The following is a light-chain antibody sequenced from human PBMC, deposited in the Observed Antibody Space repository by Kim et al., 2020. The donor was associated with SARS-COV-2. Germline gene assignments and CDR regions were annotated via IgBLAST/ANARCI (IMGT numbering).Light chain of an antibody. CDR1: QDIRNK. CDR2: DAS. Sequence: ASVGDRVSLTCRASQDIRNKLGWYQQKPVKAPKRLLYDASNLLSGISSRFSGSGSGTEFTLTISSLQPEDLATYYCLQYNSFPLTFGGGTKVDIK. V-gene: IGKV1-17*01. CDR3: LQYNSFPLT. J-gene: IGKJ4*01.